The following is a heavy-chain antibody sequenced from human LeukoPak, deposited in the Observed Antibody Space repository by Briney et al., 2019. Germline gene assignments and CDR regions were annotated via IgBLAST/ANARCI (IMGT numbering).Heavy chain of an antibody. J-gene: IGHJ4*02. V-gene: IGHV4-34*01. CDR1: GGSFSGYY. D-gene: IGHD2-21*02. CDR3: ARGGVTAAVDY. Sequence: SETLSLTCAVYGGSFSGYYWSWIRQPPGKGLEWIGEINHSGSTNYNPSLKSRVTISVDTSKNQFSLKLSSVTAADTAVYYCARGGVTAAVDYWGQGTLVTVSS. CDR2: INHSGST.